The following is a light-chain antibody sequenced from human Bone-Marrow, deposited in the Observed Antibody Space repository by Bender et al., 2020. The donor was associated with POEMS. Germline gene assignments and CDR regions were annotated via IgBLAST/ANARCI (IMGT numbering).Light chain of an antibody. J-gene: IGLJ1*01. CDR1: SSDVGTYNY. Sequence: QSALTQPASVSGSPGQSITITCTGTSSDVGTYNYVSWYQQHPGKAPKLMIYDVTHRPSGVPNRFSGSKSGNTASLTISGLQAEDEADYYCISYTSSGTYVFGTGTKVTVL. CDR2: DVT. CDR3: ISYTSSGTYV. V-gene: IGLV2-14*03.